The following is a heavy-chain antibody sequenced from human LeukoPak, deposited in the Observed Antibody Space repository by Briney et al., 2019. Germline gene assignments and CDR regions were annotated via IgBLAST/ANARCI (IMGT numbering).Heavy chain of an antibody. CDR1: GFTFSRYA. CDR3: ARDFGLTGKVDY. V-gene: IGHV3-64*01. J-gene: IGHJ4*02. Sequence: GGSLRLSCAASGFTFSRYAMHWVRQAPGKGLESVSAISSNGGSTYYANSVKGRFTISRDNSKNTLYLQMASLRAEDLAVYYCARDFGLTGKVDYWGQGTLVT. CDR2: ISSNGGST. D-gene: IGHD1-20*01.